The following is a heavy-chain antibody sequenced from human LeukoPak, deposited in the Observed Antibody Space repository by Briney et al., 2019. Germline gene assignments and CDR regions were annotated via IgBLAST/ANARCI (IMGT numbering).Heavy chain of an antibody. V-gene: IGHV1-18*01. CDR3: AREGWYSSSWPDAFDI. J-gene: IGHJ3*02. CDR1: GYTFTSYG. CDR2: ISAYNGNT. D-gene: IGHD6-13*01. Sequence: ASVKVSCKASGYTFTSYGTSWVRQAPGQGLEWMGWISAYNGNTNYAQKLQGRVTMTTDTSTSTAYMELRSLRSDDTAVYYCAREGWYSSSWPDAFDIWGQGTMVTVSS.